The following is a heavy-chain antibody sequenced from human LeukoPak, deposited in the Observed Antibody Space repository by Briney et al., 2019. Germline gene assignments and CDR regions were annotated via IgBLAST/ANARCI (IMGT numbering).Heavy chain of an antibody. CDR1: GFIVDDTY. V-gene: IGHV3-66*02. CDR2: VYSGGRT. J-gene: IGHJ4*02. Sequence: GGSLRLSCAASGFIVDDTYMSWVRQAPGKGLEWVSVVYSGGRTFNTDSVKGRFIISRDNSKNTVYLQMNSLRTDDTAVYYCARQATAGLDYWGQGTLVTVSS. D-gene: IGHD6-13*01. CDR3: ARQATAGLDY.